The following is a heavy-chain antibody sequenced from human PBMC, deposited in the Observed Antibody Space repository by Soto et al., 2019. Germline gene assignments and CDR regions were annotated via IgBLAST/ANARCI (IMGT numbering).Heavy chain of an antibody. CDR1: GYNLSHPW. CDR2: IKSKTDGGTA. J-gene: IGHJ4*02. D-gene: IGHD3-9*01. V-gene: IGHV3-15*01. CDR3: TTGIYYDILTGYHNVAY. Sequence: GGSLRLSCVASGYNLSHPWMTWVRQAAGKGLEWVGRIKSKTDGGTADYAAPVKGRATISRDDSKNTVYLQMNSLKTEDTAVYYCTTGIYYDILTGYHNVAYWGQGALVTVSS.